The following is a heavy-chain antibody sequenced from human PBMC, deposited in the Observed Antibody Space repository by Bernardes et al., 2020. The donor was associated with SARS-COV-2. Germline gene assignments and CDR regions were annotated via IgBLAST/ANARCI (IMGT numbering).Heavy chain of an antibody. CDR3: AREVGYYYGSGSYYNPRLVPDD. V-gene: IGHV3-7*01. CDR1: GFTFSSYW. J-gene: IGHJ4*02. CDR2: IKQDGSEK. Sequence: GGSLRLSCAASGFTFSSYWMSWVRQAPGKGLEWVANIKQDGSEKYYVDSVKGRFTISRDNAKNSLYLQMNSLRAEDTAVYYCAREVGYYYGSGSYYNPRLVPDDGGQGTLVTVTS. D-gene: IGHD3-10*01.